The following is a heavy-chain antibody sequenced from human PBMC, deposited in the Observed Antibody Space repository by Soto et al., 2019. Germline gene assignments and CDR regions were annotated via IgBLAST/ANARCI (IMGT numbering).Heavy chain of an antibody. D-gene: IGHD2-15*01. V-gene: IGHV4-31*03. CDR3: ARNKCSGGSCYSWSLDY. J-gene: IGHJ4*02. CDR1: GGSITTGGYY. Sequence: SETLSLTCTVSGGSITTGGYYWSWIRQLPGKGLEWIGHRYYSESTYYNPSLKSRVSISLDTSKNQFSLKLSFVTAAGTAMYYCARNKCSGGSCYSWSLDYWGQGTPVTVSS. CDR2: RYYSEST.